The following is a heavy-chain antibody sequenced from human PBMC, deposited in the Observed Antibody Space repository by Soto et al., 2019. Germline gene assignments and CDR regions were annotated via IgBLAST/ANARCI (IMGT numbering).Heavy chain of an antibody. CDR2: ISSSGSTI. J-gene: IGHJ6*02. CDR1: GFTFSSYE. CDR3: ARDGPFDTGHHYYGMDV. V-gene: IGHV3-48*03. Sequence: GGSLSLSCAASGFTFSSYEMNWVRQAPGKGPEWVSYISSSGSTIYYADSVKGRFTISRDNAKNSLYLQMNSLRAEDTAVYYCARDGPFDTGHHYYGMDVWGQGTTVTVSS. D-gene: IGHD5-18*01.